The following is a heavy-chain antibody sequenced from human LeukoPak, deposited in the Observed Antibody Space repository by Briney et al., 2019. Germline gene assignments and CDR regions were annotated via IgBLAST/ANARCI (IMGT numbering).Heavy chain of an antibody. CDR3: ARDKSRTYGSADAFDI. J-gene: IGHJ3*02. CDR1: GGSFSGYY. Sequence: SETLSLTCAVYGGSFSGYYWSWIRQPPGKGLEWIGEINHSGSTNYNPSLKSRVTMSVDTSKNQFSLKLSSVTAADTAVYYCARDKSRTYGSADAFDIWGQGTMVTVSS. CDR2: INHSGST. D-gene: IGHD3-10*01. V-gene: IGHV4-34*01.